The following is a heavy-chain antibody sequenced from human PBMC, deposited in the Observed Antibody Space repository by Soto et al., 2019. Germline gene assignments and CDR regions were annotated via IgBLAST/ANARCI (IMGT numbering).Heavy chain of an antibody. J-gene: IGHJ3*02. V-gene: IGHV4-39*01. CDR1: GGSTSSSSYY. CDR2: MHHSGSI. Sequence: QLQLQESGPGLVKPSETLSLTCTVSGGSTSSSSYYWGWIRQPPGKGLEWIGSMHHSGSIYYNPSRKIRAPIAVDTSEMESSLKRSSVTAAHTAVYYCARRDLTGDASDIWGEGTMVTVSS. CDR3: ARRDLTGDASDI.